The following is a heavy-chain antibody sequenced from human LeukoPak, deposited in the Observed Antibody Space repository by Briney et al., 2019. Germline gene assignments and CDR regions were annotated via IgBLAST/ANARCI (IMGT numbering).Heavy chain of an antibody. Sequence: GRSLRLSCAASGFTFSTYSMNWVRQAPGKGLEWVSYTSSGSSSIYYADSVKGRFTISRDNAKNSLYLQINSLRAEDTAVYYCARQNGADYYYYFDSWGQGTPVTVSS. D-gene: IGHD3-22*01. CDR2: TSSGSSSI. CDR1: GFTFSTYS. J-gene: IGHJ4*02. CDR3: ARQNGADYYYYFDS. V-gene: IGHV3-48*01.